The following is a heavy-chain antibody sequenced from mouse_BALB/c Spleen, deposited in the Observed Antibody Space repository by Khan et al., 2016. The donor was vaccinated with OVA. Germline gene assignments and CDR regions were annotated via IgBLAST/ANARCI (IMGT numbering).Heavy chain of an antibody. CDR2: VSYSGSP. CDR1: AYSITGDNA. V-gene: IGHV3-2*02. J-gene: IGHJ2*01. CDR3: ASTRYYDSCSFFDY. Sequence: EVQLQESGPGLVKPSQSLSLTCTVTAYSITGDNAWTWIRQFPGNQLGWVGYVSYSGSPSYNPTLKSRVSITRDTSTNPSFLQLISLTTEDTAIFYCASTRYYDSCSFFDYWGQGTTLTVSS. D-gene: IGHD1-1*01.